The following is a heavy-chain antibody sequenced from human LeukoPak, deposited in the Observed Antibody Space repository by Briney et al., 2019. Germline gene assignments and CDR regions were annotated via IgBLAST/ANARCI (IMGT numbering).Heavy chain of an antibody. V-gene: IGHV1-8*03. J-gene: IGHJ4*02. D-gene: IGHD3-22*01. Sequence: ASVKVSCKASGYTFTSYDIHWVRQATGQGLEWMGWMNPNSGNTGYAQKFQGRVTITRNTSISTAYMELSSLRSEDTAVYYCARGRRLGVTMIVVAAYYFDYWGQGTLVTVSS. CDR1: GYTFTSYD. CDR2: MNPNSGNT. CDR3: ARGRRLGVTMIVVAAYYFDY.